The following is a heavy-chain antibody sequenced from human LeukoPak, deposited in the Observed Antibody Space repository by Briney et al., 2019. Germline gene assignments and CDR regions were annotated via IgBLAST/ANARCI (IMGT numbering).Heavy chain of an antibody. D-gene: IGHD5-12*01. CDR1: GGSISSYY. CDR3: ARVAGGYSWYFDF. V-gene: IGHV4-4*07. J-gene: IGHJ2*01. Sequence: SEILSLTCTVSGGSISSYYWGWIRQPAEKGLEWIGRIYPTGSSDYNPPLKSRVTTSIDTSRNQFSLKLSSVSAADTAVYYCARVAGGYSWYFDFWGRGSLVTVSS. CDR2: IYPTGSS.